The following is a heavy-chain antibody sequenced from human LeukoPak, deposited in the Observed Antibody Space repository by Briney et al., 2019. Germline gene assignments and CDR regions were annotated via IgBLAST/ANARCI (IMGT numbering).Heavy chain of an antibody. Sequence: SETLSLTCTVSGGSLGPCYYWAWIRQPPGKGLEWIGTFYYGGTTFYSPSLKSRVTISGDTSKDQFSLKLSSVTAADTAVYYCARAGGEPLPPDLSTTEAYWYFDLWGRGTLVTVSS. D-gene: IGHD2-21*01. V-gene: IGHV4-39*07. CDR3: ARAGGEPLPPDLSTTEAYWYFDL. CDR1: GGSLGPCYY. CDR2: FYYGGTT. J-gene: IGHJ2*01.